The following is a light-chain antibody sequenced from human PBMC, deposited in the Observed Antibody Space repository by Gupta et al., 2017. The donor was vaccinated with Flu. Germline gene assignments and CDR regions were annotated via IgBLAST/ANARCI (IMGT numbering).Light chain of an antibody. CDR3: QRDDSLWT. Sequence: DIQMTQSPSTLSASVGDRVTITCRASQSISSWLAWYQQKPGKVPKLLIYQASRLESGVPSRFSDSGSGTEFTLTSSSLQPDDVATYYCQRDDSLWTFGQGTMVEIK. V-gene: IGKV1-5*03. J-gene: IGKJ1*01. CDR1: QSISSW. CDR2: QAS.